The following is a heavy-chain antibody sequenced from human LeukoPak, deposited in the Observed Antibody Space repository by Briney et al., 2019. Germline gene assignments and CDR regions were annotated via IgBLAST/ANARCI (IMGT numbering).Heavy chain of an antibody. CDR2: ISSSSSYI. V-gene: IGHV3-21*01. D-gene: IGHD2-15*01. J-gene: IGHJ4*02. CDR1: GFTFSSYN. CDR3: ARVSGLGYCSGSSCLEVGY. Sequence: GGSLRLTCAASGFTFSSYNMNWVRQAPGKGLEWVSSISSSSSYIYYADSVKGRFTISSDNAKNSLYLQMNSLRADDTAVYYCARVSGLGYCSGSSCLEVGYWAQGTLVTVSS.